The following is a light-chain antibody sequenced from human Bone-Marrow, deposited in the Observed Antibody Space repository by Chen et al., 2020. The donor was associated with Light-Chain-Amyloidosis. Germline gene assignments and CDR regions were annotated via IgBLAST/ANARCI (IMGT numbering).Light chain of an antibody. Sequence: QSALTQPASVSGSPGQSITISCTGTSSDVGGDNPVSWYQQHPDKAPKLMIYEVTNRPSWVPDRFSGSKSDNTASLTISGLKTEDEADYCCSSYTMTNTLVFGSGTRVTVL. V-gene: IGLV2-14*01. J-gene: IGLJ1*01. CDR1: SSDVGGDNP. CDR2: EVT. CDR3: SSYTMTNTLV.